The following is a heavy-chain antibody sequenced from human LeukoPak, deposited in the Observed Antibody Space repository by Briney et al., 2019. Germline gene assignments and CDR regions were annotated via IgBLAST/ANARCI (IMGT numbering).Heavy chain of an antibody. J-gene: IGHJ4*02. CDR3: ARDNCGGDCYPDY. D-gene: IGHD2-21*02. Sequence: SETLSLTCAVSGVSISSGGYSWSWIRQPPGKGLECIGFMYYRGSTYYNPSLKSRVTISVDTSKNQFSLKLTSVTAADTAVYYCARDNCGGDCYPDYWGQGTLVTVSS. CDR2: MYYRGST. CDR1: GVSISSGGYS. V-gene: IGHV4-30-4*07.